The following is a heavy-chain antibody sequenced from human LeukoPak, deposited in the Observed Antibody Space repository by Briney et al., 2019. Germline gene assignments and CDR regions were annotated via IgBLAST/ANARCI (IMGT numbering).Heavy chain of an antibody. J-gene: IGHJ4*02. CDR3: ARAKYYDSSGYYQGFFDY. CDR1: GFTFSSYA. Sequence: PGGSLRLSCAASGFTFSSYAMHWVRQAPGKGLEYVSVISSNGGSTYYANSVKGRFTISRDNSKNTLYLQMGSLRAEDMAVYYCARAKYYDSSGYYQGFFDYWGQGTLVTVSS. V-gene: IGHV3-64*01. CDR2: ISSNGGST. D-gene: IGHD3-22*01.